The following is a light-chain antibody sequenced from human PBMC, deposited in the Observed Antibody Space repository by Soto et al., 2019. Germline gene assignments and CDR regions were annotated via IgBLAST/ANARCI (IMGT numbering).Light chain of an antibody. V-gene: IGKV2-28*01. CDR2: LAS. CDR3: MQALETVWT. J-gene: IGKJ1*01. CDR1: QSLQQSTGYNY. Sequence: DLEVTQSPLPLPVTPGESASISCKSSQSLQQSTGYNYLDWYFQKPGQSPQLVIYLASNRAPGGADRISGSGSGTDFTLRISRVEAEDVVVYYCMQALETVWTFGQGTRVEIK.